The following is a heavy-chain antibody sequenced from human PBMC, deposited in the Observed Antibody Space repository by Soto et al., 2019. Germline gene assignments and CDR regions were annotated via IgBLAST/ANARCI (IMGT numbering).Heavy chain of an antibody. D-gene: IGHD3-10*01. CDR3: AKDVLQWFGEDTGPQRTIDY. CDR1: GLTFSSYA. V-gene: IGHV3-23*01. Sequence: PGGSLRLSCAASGLTFSSYAMSWVRQAPGKGQEWVSAISGSGGSTYYADSVKGRLTISRDNSKNTLYLQMNSLRAEDTAVYYCAKDVLQWFGEDTGPQRTIDYWGQGTLVTVSS. J-gene: IGHJ4*02. CDR2: ISGSGGST.